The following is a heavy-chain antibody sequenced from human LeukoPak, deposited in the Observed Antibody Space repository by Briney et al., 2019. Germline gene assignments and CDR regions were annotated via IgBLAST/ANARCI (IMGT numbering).Heavy chain of an antibody. J-gene: IGHJ6*03. CDR3: ASVASRLRGYYYMDV. Sequence: SVKVSCKASGGTFSSYAVSWVRLTPGQGLEWLGGIIPVFGTTTYAQKFQAKVTMTADKSTSTAYMELSSLRSEDTAVYYCASVASRLRGYYYMDVWGKGTTVTVSS. V-gene: IGHV1-69*06. CDR2: IIPVFGTT. CDR1: GGTFSSYA. D-gene: IGHD5-12*01.